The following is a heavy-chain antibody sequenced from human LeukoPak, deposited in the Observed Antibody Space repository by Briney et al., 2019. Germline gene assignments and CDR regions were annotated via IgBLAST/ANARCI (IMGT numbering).Heavy chain of an antibody. CDR1: GYTFTSYG. Sequence: ASVKVSRKASGYTFTSYGISWVRQAPGQGLEWMGWISAYNGSTNYAQKLQGRVTMTTDTSTSTAYMELRSLRSDDTAVYCCARDHGYRDAFDIWGQGTMVTVSS. V-gene: IGHV1-18*01. CDR3: ARDHGYRDAFDI. CDR2: ISAYNGST. J-gene: IGHJ3*02. D-gene: IGHD6-13*01.